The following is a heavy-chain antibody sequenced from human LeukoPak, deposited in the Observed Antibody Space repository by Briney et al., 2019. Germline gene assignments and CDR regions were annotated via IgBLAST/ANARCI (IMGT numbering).Heavy chain of an antibody. CDR2: IIPNFGTA. CDR3: ARDLSSRLRYFDERLDD. Sequence: ASVKVSCKASGGTFSSYAISWVRQAPGQGLEWMGRIIPNFGTANYAQKFQGRVTITTDESTSTAYMELSSLRSEDTAVYYCARDLSSRLRYFDERLDDWGQGTLVTVSS. CDR1: GGTFSSYA. D-gene: IGHD3-9*01. J-gene: IGHJ4*02. V-gene: IGHV1-69*05.